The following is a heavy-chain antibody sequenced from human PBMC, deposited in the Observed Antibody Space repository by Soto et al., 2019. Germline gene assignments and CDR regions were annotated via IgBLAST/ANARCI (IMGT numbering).Heavy chain of an antibody. CDR2: VFFSGST. CDR1: GASVGSGSFY. CDR3: ARVSTYYFDSSGSYTSDY. V-gene: IGHV4-61*01. Sequence: SETLSLTCTVSGASVGSGSFYWSWIRQSPGKGLEWIGYVFFSGSTNYNPSLKSRVTISIDTSKNQFSLKLISVTAADTAVYYCARVSTYYFDSSGSYTSDYWGQGTLVTVSS. D-gene: IGHD3-22*01. J-gene: IGHJ4*02.